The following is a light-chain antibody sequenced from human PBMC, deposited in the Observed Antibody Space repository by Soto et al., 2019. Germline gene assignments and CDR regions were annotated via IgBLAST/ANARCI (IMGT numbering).Light chain of an antibody. CDR1: SSDVGSYKY. Sequence: QSVLTQPASVSGSPGQSITISCTGTSSDVGSYKYVSWYQQHPGKAPKLMIYDVSNRPSGVSNRFSGSKSGNTASLTISGPRAEDEVDYYCNSYTTSSPLVFGTGTKVPVL. CDR3: NSYTTSSPLV. J-gene: IGLJ1*01. V-gene: IGLV2-14*03. CDR2: DVS.